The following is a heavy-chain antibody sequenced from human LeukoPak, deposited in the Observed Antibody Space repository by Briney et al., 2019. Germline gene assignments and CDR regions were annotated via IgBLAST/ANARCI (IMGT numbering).Heavy chain of an antibody. V-gene: IGHV1-69*04. D-gene: IGHD1-14*01. CDR2: IIPILGIA. Sequence: SVKVSCKASGYSFTDYYMHWVRQAPGQGLEWMGRIIPILGIANYAQKFQGRVTITADKSTSTAYMELSSLRSEDTAVYYCARELAETSYFDYWGQGTLVTVSS. CDR1: GYSFTDYY. CDR3: ARELAETSYFDY. J-gene: IGHJ4*02.